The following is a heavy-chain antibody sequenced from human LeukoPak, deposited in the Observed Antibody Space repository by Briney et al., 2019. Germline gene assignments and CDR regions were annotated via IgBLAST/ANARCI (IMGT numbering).Heavy chain of an antibody. CDR3: AKGRSAAVTSALNY. CDR2: ISANGVTT. CDR1: GFTFSSYA. J-gene: IGHJ4*02. V-gene: IGHV3-23*01. Sequence: GGSLRLSCAASGFTFSSYAMNWVRQAPGKGLEWVSGISANGVTTYYADSVKGRFTISRDNSNTTLYLQMNSLRAEDTAVYYCAKGRSAAVTSALNYWGQGTLVTVSS. D-gene: IGHD4-23*01.